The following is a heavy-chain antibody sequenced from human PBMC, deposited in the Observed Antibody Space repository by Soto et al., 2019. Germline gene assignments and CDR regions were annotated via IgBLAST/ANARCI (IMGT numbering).Heavy chain of an antibody. CDR2: ISYDGSNK. J-gene: IGHJ6*02. Sequence: GGSLRLSCAASGFTFSSYAMHWVRQAPGKGLEWVAVISYDGSNKYYADSVKGRFTISRDNSKNTLYLQMNSLRAEDTAVYYCASAYSCVPYGVYYYYYGMDVWGQGTTVTVSS. CDR3: ASAYSCVPYGVYYYYYGMDV. CDR1: GFTFSSYA. D-gene: IGHD5-18*01. V-gene: IGHV3-30-3*01.